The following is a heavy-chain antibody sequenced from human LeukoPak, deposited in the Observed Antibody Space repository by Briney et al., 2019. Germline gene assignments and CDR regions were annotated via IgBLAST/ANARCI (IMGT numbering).Heavy chain of an antibody. CDR1: GGSLSSGSYY. Sequence: SETLSLTCTVSGGSLSSGSYYWSWIRQPAGMGLEWIGRIYTSGRTMYSPSLKSRVTISADTPKNQFSLKLSSVTATDTAVYYCARGYWFYFDYWGQGTLVTVSS. J-gene: IGHJ4*02. D-gene: IGHD2-8*02. V-gene: IGHV4-61*02. CDR3: ARGYWFYFDY. CDR2: IYTSGRT.